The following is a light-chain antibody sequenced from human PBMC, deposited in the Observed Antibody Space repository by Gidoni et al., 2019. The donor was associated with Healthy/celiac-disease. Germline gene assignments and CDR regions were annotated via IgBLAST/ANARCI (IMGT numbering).Light chain of an antibody. CDR3: QQYDNLPLT. V-gene: IGKV1-33*01. Sequence: DIQMTQSPSSLSASVGDRVTITCQASQDISNHLNWYQPKPGKAPKLLIDDATNLETGVPSRFSGSGSGTDFTFTISSLQPEDIATYYCQQYDNLPLTFGGGTKVEIK. J-gene: IGKJ4*01. CDR2: DAT. CDR1: QDISNH.